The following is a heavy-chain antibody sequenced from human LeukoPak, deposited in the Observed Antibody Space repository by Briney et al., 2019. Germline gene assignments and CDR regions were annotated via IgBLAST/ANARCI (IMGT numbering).Heavy chain of an antibody. CDR1: GFTFSSYG. Sequence: GRSLRLSCAASGFTFSSYGMHWVRQAPGKGLEWVAVISYDGSNKYYADSVKGRFTISRDNSKNTLYLQMNSLRAEDTAVYYCAKDSSGWFDCWGQGTLVTVSS. CDR3: AKDSSGWFDC. V-gene: IGHV3-30*18. D-gene: IGHD6-19*01. J-gene: IGHJ4*02. CDR2: ISYDGSNK.